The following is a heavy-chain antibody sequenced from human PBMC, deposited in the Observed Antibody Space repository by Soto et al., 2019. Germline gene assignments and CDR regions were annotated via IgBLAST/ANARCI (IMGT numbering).Heavy chain of an antibody. J-gene: IGHJ4*02. D-gene: IGHD5-12*01. CDR2: INSSGGST. Sequence: QVHLVQSGAEVKKPGASVKFSCKASGYSFISHYMHWVRQAPGQGLEWMGIINSSGGSTSYAQKFQGRVTMTRDTSRSTVYMELSSLRSEDTAVYYCARDKVSGYGSFDYWGQGTLVTVSS. V-gene: IGHV1-46*03. CDR3: ARDKVSGYGSFDY. CDR1: GYSFISHY.